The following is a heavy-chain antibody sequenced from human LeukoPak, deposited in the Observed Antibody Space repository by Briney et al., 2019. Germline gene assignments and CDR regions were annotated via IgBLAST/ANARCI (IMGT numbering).Heavy chain of an antibody. D-gene: IGHD3-10*01. CDR3: ARKRAYYGSGSPFDY. Sequence: SETLSLTCAVYGGSFSGYYWSWIRQPPGKGLEWIGEINHSGSTNYNPSLKSRVTISVDTSKNQFSLKLSSVTAADTAVYYCARKRAYYGSGSPFDYWGQGTLVTVSS. CDR1: GGSFSGYY. V-gene: IGHV4-34*01. J-gene: IGHJ4*02. CDR2: INHSGST.